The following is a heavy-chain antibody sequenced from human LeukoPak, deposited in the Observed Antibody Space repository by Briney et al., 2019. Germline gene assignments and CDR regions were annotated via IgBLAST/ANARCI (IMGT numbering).Heavy chain of an antibody. CDR3: AEMKWEPGAFDI. CDR2: IIPILGIA. V-gene: IGHV1-69*04. D-gene: IGHD1-26*01. CDR1: GGTFSSYA. Sequence: GASVKVSCKASGGTFSSYAISWVRQAPGQGLEWMGRIIPILGIANYAQKFQGRVTITADKSTSTAYMELSSLRSEDTAVYYCAEMKWEPGAFDIWGQGTMVTVSS. J-gene: IGHJ3*02.